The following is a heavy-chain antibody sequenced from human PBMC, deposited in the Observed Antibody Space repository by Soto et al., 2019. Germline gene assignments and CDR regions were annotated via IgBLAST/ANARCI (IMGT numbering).Heavy chain of an antibody. D-gene: IGHD2-21*01. CDR2: IYHARSP. Sequence: HLQESGPGLVKPSGTLSLTCGVSGGSVISSSWWTWVRQSPEKGLEWIGEIYHARSPNYNPSFQSRINISLDRSKNTFSLRLTSVTAADAAIYYCARGSSFRGDFDVWGQGTTVTVSS. CDR3: ARGSSFRGDFDV. J-gene: IGHJ3*01. CDR1: GGSVISSSW. V-gene: IGHV4-4*02.